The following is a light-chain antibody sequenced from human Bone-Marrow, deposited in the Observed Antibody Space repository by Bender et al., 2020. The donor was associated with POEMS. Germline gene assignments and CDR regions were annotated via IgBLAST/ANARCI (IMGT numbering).Light chain of an antibody. CDR1: DLGDKY. Sequence: SYEVTQPPSVSVSPGQTASITCSGDDLGDKYVAWYQQKPGQSPVLVIYQDTKRPSGVSDRFSASKSGTSASLAISGLQSDDEADYYCAAWDGSLHGWVFGGGTRLTVL. CDR2: QDT. J-gene: IGLJ3*02. V-gene: IGLV3-1*01. CDR3: AAWDGSLHGWV.